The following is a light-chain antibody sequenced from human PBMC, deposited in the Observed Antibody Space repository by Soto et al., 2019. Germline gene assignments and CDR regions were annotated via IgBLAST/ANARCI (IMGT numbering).Light chain of an antibody. Sequence: DIQMTQSPSSVSASIGDRVTITCRASQSISSWLAWYQQKPGKAPKLLIYAASNLQSGVPSRFSGDGSGTDFTRTTGGLQPDDFATDDWHQSCSYPRTFGGGTKVEIK. CDR2: AAS. CDR3: HQSCSYPRT. V-gene: IGKV1D-12*01. CDR1: QSISSW. J-gene: IGKJ4*01.